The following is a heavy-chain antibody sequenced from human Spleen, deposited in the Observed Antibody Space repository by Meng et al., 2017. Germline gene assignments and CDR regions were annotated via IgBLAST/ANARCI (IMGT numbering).Heavy chain of an antibody. CDR1: GGIFSNYV. D-gene: IGHD5-12*01. CDR2: INAVFGTT. V-gene: IGHV1-69*06. Sequence: SVKVSRKALGGIFSNYVIGWVRQAPGQGLEWMGGINAVFGTTNYAQKFQGRVTITADKSTSTAYMELSSLRSEDTAVYYCARERSAWSGYHDYWGQGTLVTVSS. CDR3: ARERSAWSGYHDY. J-gene: IGHJ4*02.